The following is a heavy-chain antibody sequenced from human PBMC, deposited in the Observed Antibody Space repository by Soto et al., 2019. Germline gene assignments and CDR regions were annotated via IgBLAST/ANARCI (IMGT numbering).Heavy chain of an antibody. V-gene: IGHV3-9*01. J-gene: IGHJ4*02. CDR1: GFTFDDYA. D-gene: IGHD3-10*01. CDR3: AKDITPGITMVRGFDY. Sequence: EVQLVESGGGLVQPGRSLRLSCAASGFTFDDYAMHWVRQAPGKGLEWVSGISWNSGSIGYADSVKGRFTISRDNAKNSLYLQMNSLRAEDTALYYGAKDITPGITMVRGFDYWGQGTLVTVSS. CDR2: ISWNSGSI.